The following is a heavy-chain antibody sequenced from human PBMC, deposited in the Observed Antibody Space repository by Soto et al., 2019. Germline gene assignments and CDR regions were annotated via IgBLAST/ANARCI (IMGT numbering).Heavy chain of an antibody. CDR3: ARVERWTATTVVDAFDI. J-gene: IGHJ3*02. CDR1: GGFASSGSYY. V-gene: IGHV4-34*01. D-gene: IGHD1-1*01. Sequence: QVQLQQWGAGLLKPSETLSLTCAVYGGFASSGSYYWSWIRQPPGKGLEWIGEMSHSGGTHFNPSLKSRVTITVDTSKNQFSLKMSSVTAADTALYYCARVERWTATTVVDAFDILGPGTMVTVSS. CDR2: MSHSGGT.